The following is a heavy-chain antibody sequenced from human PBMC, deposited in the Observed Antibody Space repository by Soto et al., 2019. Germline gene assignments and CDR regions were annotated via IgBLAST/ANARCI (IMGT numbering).Heavy chain of an antibody. D-gene: IGHD3-10*01. CDR3: VRGDSAVGGRGAGFDP. Sequence: SETLSLTCSVSGGSVNNGRSYCTWIRQTPRKGLEWIGYIFYTVTTNYRSSLQSRVTISLDTSKNQFSLRLTSVTAADSAMYYCVRGDSAVGGRGAGFDPWGRGTLVTVS. CDR1: GGSVNNGRSY. CDR2: IFYTVTT. J-gene: IGHJ5*02. V-gene: IGHV4-61*01.